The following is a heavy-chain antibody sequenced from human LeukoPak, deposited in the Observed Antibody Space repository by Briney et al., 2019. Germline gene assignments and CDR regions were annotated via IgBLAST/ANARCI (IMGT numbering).Heavy chain of an antibody. CDR1: GFTFSSYW. CDR3: ARAVLDILTGYEHFDY. J-gene: IGHJ4*02. Sequence: GGSLRLSCAASGFTFSSYWMSWDRQAPGKGLEWVANIKQDGSEKYYVDSVKGRFTISRDNAKNSLYLQMNSLRAEDTAVYYCARAVLDILTGYEHFDYWGQGTLVTVSS. CDR2: IKQDGSEK. D-gene: IGHD3-9*01. V-gene: IGHV3-7*01.